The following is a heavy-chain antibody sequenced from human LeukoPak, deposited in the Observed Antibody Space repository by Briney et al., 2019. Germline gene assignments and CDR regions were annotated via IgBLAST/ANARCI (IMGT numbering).Heavy chain of an antibody. J-gene: IGHJ1*01. CDR2: ISAYNGNT. V-gene: IGHV1-18*01. D-gene: IGHD2-2*01. Sequence: ASAKVSCKASGYTFTSYGISWVRQAPGQGLEWMGWISAYNGNTNYAQKLQGRVTMTTDTSTSTAYMELRSLRSDDTAVYYCARVRGDCSSTSCYVSPVDFQHWGQGTLVTVSS. CDR1: GYTFTSYG. CDR3: ARVRGDCSSTSCYVSPVDFQH.